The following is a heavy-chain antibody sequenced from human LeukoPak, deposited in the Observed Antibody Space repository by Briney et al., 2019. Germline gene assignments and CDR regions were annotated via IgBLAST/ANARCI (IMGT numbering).Heavy chain of an antibody. CDR3: ARAPSEIGGYYPEYFRH. J-gene: IGHJ1*01. D-gene: IGHD3-22*01. V-gene: IGHV3-74*01. Sequence: GGSLTLSCAASGFTFSSYWMHWDRQAPGKGLVWVSRIKSDGSTRYADSVKGRFTICRDNAKNTVSLQMNSLRAEDTGVYYCARAPSEIGGYYPEYFRHWGQGTLVTVSP. CDR1: GFTFSSYW. CDR2: IKSDGST.